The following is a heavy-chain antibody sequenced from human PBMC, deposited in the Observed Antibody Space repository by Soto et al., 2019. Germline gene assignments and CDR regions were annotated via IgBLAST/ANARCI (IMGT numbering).Heavy chain of an antibody. D-gene: IGHD6-13*01. V-gene: IGHV5-51*01. Sequence: WESLKISCKGSGYSFTSYWIGWVRQMPGKGLEWMGIIYPGDSDTRYSPSFQGQVTISADKSISTAYLQWSSLKASDTAMYYCARTSAAGKYYYGMDVWGQGTTVTVS. CDR3: ARTSAAGKYYYGMDV. J-gene: IGHJ6*02. CDR2: IYPGDSDT. CDR1: GYSFTSYW.